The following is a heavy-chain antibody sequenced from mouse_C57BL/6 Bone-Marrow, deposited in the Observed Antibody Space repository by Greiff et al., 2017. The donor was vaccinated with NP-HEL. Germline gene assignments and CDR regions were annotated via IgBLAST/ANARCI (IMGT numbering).Heavy chain of an antibody. J-gene: IGHJ1*03. CDR3: ARWGLSGGYFDV. D-gene: IGHD3-1*01. Sequence: VKLQESGAELVRPGTSVKMSCKASGYTFTNYWIGWAKQRPGHGLEWIGDIYPGGGYTNYNEKFKGKATLTADKSSSTAYMQFSSLTSEDSAIYYCARWGLSGGYFDVWGTGTTVTVSS. CDR2: IYPGGGYT. CDR1: GYTFTNYW. V-gene: IGHV1-63*01.